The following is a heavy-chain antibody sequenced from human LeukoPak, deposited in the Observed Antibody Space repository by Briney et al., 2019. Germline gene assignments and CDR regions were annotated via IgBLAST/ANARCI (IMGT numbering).Heavy chain of an antibody. CDR2: ISGSGTTL. CDR1: RFTFSSYA. V-gene: IGHV3-23*01. J-gene: IGHJ6*02. D-gene: IGHD3-16*01. Sequence: GGSLRLSCAASRFTFSSYAMSWVREAAGKGREWVSAISGSGTTLYYADSVKGRFTISRDNSKSTLYLQMNSLRAEDTAVSYCARAIYVSLDYYYGMDVWGQGTTVTVSS. CDR3: ARAIYVSLDYYYGMDV.